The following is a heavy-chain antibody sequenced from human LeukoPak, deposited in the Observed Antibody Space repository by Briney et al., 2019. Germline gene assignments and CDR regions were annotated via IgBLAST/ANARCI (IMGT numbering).Heavy chain of an antibody. Sequence: SETLSLTCAVSGYSISSVYYWGWLRQPSGKGLEWIGNTYQNVSNYYNPSLRRLVTISVDTSKNEFSLRLSSVTAADTAVYYCARNKSTVTTSRHDAFDIWGEGTMVTVSS. CDR2: TYQNVSN. CDR3: ARNKSTVTTSRHDAFDI. V-gene: IGHV4-38-2*01. D-gene: IGHD4-17*01. CDR1: GYSISSVYY. J-gene: IGHJ3*02.